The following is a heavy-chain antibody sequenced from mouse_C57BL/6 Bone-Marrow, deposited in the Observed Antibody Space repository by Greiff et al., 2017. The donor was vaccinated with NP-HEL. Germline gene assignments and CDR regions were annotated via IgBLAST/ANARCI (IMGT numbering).Heavy chain of an antibody. CDR1: GYTFTSYW. V-gene: IGHV1-5*01. D-gene: IGHD2-5*01. CDR3: TRSLLWYSNYPAWFAY. Sequence: EVQLQQSGTVLARPGASVKMSCKTSGYTFTSYWMHWVKQRPGQGLEWIGAIYPGNSDTSYNQKFKGKAKLTAGTSASTAYMELSSLTNEDSAVYYCTRSLLWYSNYPAWFAYWGQGTLVTVSA. J-gene: IGHJ3*01. CDR2: IYPGNSDT.